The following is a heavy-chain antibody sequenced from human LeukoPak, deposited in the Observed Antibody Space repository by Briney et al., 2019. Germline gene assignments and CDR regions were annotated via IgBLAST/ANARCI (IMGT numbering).Heavy chain of an antibody. J-gene: IGHJ5*02. D-gene: IGHD1-26*01. Sequence: GASVKVSCKASGYTFTGYYMHWVRQAPGQGLEWMGRINPNSGGTNYAQKFQGRVTMTRDTSISTAYMELSRLRSDDTAVYYCARDRVNRLRVGATNAWFDPWGQGTLVTVSS. V-gene: IGHV1-2*06. CDR2: INPNSGGT. CDR3: ARDRVNRLRVGATNAWFDP. CDR1: GYTFTGYY.